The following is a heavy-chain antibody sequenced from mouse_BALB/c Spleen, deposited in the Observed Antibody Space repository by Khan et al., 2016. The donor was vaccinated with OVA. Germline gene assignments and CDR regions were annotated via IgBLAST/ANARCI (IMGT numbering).Heavy chain of an antibody. D-gene: IGHD2-2*01. CDR2: ISTGGHYT. V-gene: IGHV5-9-3*01. J-gene: IGHJ4*01. CDR1: GFTFSSYA. Sequence: EVELVESGGGLVKPGGSLKLSCSASGFTFSSYAMSWVRQTPAKSLECVATISTGGHYTFYPDSVKGRFTISRDNAQNTLYLQMSSLRSEDTAMYYCARSLVDYHAMDYWGQGTSVTVSS. CDR3: ARSLVDYHAMDY.